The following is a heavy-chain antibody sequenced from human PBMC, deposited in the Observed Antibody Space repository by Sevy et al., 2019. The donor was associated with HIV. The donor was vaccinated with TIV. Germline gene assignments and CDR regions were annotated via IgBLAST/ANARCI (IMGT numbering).Heavy chain of an antibody. D-gene: IGHD5-12*01. V-gene: IGHV4-59*01. Sequence: SETLSLTCTVSGGSISAYYWSWIRQPPGKALEYIGYIYYTGSTNYNPSLENRVTMSVDTSKNQFSLKLNSVTAADTPVYYCTRAPPVRSGDDSLNWFDPWGQGTLVTVSS. CDR1: GGSISAYY. CDR3: TRAPPVRSGDDSLNWFDP. CDR2: IYYTGST. J-gene: IGHJ5*02.